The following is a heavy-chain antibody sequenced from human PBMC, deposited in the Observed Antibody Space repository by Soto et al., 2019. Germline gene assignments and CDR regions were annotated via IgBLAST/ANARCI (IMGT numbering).Heavy chain of an antibody. J-gene: IGHJ3*02. CDR2: INPSGGST. Sequence: ASVKVSCKASGYTFASYYIHWVRQAPGQGLEWMGIINPSGGSTTYAQKFQGRVTMTRDTSTSTVYMELSSLRSEDTAVYYCTRAPSYGAFDIWGQGTMVTVSS. D-gene: IGHD4-17*01. CDR3: TRAPSYGAFDI. CDR1: GYTFASYY. V-gene: IGHV1-46*03.